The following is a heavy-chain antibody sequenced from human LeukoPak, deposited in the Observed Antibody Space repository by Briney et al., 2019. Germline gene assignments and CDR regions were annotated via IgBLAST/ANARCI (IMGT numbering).Heavy chain of an antibody. D-gene: IGHD6-13*01. CDR3: AKDRQQLVLYY. Sequence: GGSLRLSCAASGLTFSSHWMHWVRQAPGKGLEWVAVISYDGSNKYYADSVKGRFTISRDNSKNTLYLQMNSLRAEDTAVYYCAKDRQQLVLYYWGQGTLVTVSS. J-gene: IGHJ4*02. CDR1: GLTFSSHW. CDR2: ISYDGSNK. V-gene: IGHV3-30*18.